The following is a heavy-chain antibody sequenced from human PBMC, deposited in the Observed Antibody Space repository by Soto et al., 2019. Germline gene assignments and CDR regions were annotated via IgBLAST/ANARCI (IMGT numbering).Heavy chain of an antibody. CDR2: TSYDGSNN. V-gene: IGHV3-33*05. J-gene: IGHJ4*02. D-gene: IGHD3-16*01. Sequence: QVQLVESGGGVVQPGTSLRLSCVGSGFTFRSYVIHWVRQAPGKGLEWVALTSYDGSNNFYGDSVKGRFTISRDNSRNTVELQMDSRRLEDTALYYCARLGTTGGLDVWGQGTLVSVSS. CDR3: ARLGTTGGLDV. CDR1: GFTFRSYV.